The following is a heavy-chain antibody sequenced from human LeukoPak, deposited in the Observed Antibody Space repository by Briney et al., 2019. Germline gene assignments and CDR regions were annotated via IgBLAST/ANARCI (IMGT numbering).Heavy chain of an antibody. CDR3: ARGRYSGYDEDAFDI. Sequence: ASVKVSCKASGYTFTSYDINWVRQATGRGLEWMGWMNPNSGNTGYAQKFQGRVTMTRNTSISTAYMELSSLRSEDTAVYYCARGRYSGYDEDAFDIWGQGTMVTVSS. CDR2: MNPNSGNT. D-gene: IGHD5-12*01. V-gene: IGHV1-8*01. CDR1: GYTFTSYD. J-gene: IGHJ3*02.